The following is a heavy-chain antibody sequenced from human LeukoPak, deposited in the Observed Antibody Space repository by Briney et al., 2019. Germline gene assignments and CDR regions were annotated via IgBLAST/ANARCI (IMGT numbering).Heavy chain of an antibody. V-gene: IGHV4-38-2*02. CDR3: ARDSAAGDYGAFDI. D-gene: IGHD4-17*01. CDR2: IYHSGST. Sequence: SETLSLTCTVSGHSISSGYYWGWIRQPPGKGLEWIGSIYHSGSTYYNPSLKSRVTISVDTSKTQFSLKLSSVTAADTAVYYCARDSAAGDYGAFDIWGQGTMVTVSS. J-gene: IGHJ3*02. CDR1: GHSISSGYY.